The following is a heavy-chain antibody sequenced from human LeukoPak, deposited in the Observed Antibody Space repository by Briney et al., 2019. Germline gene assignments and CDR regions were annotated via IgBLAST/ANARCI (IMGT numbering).Heavy chain of an antibody. V-gene: IGHV3-7*01. CDR2: IKQDGSEK. J-gene: IGHJ4*02. D-gene: IGHD1-26*01. CDR3: ARDSLPDSSGSRGGDY. Sequence: PGGSLRLSCAASGFTFSSYWMSWVRQAPGKGLEWVANIKQDGSEKYYVDSVKGRFTISRDNAKNSLYLQMNSLRAEDTAVYYCARDSLPDSSGSRGGDYWGQGTLVTVSS. CDR1: GFTFSSYW.